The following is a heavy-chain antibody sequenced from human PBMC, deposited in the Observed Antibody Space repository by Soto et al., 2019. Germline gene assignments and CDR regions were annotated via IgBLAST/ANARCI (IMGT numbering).Heavy chain of an antibody. CDR1: GFTFDDYA. V-gene: IGHV3-9*01. J-gene: IGHJ6*03. CDR3: AKDIRGNFYYYYMDV. CDR2: ISWNSGSI. Sequence: GGSLRLSCAASGFTFDDYAMHWVRQAPGKGLEWVSGISWNSGSIGYADSVKGRFTISRDNAKNSLYLQMNSLRAEDTALYYCAKDIRGNFYYYYMDVWGKGTTVTVSS.